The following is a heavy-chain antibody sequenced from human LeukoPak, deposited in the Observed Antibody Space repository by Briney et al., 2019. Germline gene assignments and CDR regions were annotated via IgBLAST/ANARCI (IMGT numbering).Heavy chain of an antibody. D-gene: IGHD2-2*01. Sequence: ASVKVSCKASGYTFTDYYMHWVRQAPGQGFEWKGWINPNDGDTNYAQKFQGRVTMTRDTSISTAHMEVSRLRSDDTAVYYCARANFLYCSSSTCLFDYWGQGTLVTVSS. J-gene: IGHJ4*02. CDR3: ARANFLYCSSSTCLFDY. V-gene: IGHV1-2*02. CDR1: GYTFTDYY. CDR2: INPNDGDT.